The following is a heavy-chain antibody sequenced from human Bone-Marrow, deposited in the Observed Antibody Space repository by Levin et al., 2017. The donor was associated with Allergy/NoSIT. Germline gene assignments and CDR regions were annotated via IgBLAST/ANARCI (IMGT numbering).Heavy chain of an antibody. Sequence: GGSLRLSCEGSGFRFSDYYMSWIRQAPGKGLEWVAYIGNSGTTIFYSNSVKGRFTISRDNGKNSLSLQMNSLRAEDSAIYFCARGREYCTSSSCYLSYWGQGAQVTVSS. V-gene: IGHV3-11*01. CDR1: GFRFSDYY. J-gene: IGHJ4*02. CDR2: IGNSGTTI. D-gene: IGHD2-2*01. CDR3: ARGREYCTSSSCYLSY.